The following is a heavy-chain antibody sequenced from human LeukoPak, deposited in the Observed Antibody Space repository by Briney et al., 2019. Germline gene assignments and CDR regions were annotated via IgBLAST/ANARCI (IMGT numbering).Heavy chain of an antibody. CDR1: GFPFSTSI. V-gene: IGHV3-73*01. CDR2: TRTKASNYAT. CDR3: TASGITSDAFDI. Sequence: GGSLRLSCAVSGFPFSTSIIHWGRQASGKGLEWVGRTRTKASNYATTYAASVSGRFTISRDESKNTAYLEMNVLKIEDTAIYYCTASGITSDAFDIWGQGTMVTVSS. D-gene: IGHD3-16*01. J-gene: IGHJ3*02.